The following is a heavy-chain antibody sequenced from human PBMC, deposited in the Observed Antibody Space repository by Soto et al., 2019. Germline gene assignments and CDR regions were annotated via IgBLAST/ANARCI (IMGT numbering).Heavy chain of an antibody. Sequence: GGSLRLSCAASGFTFNNYALSWVRQAPGKGLEWVSAISAGGGSIYYADSVKGRFTISRDNSKNTLYLQMHSLRAEDTALYYCAKGAYSSVCRWFYPWGQGTLVTVSS. CDR1: GFTFNNYA. CDR3: AKGAYSSVCRWFYP. J-gene: IGHJ5*02. D-gene: IGHD6-25*01. V-gene: IGHV3-23*01. CDR2: ISAGGGSI.